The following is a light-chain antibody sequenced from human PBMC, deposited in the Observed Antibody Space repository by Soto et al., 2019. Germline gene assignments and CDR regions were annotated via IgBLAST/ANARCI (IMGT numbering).Light chain of an antibody. CDR3: QQYNSYS. Sequence: AIQLTQSPSSLSASIGDRVTITCRASQGISSALAWYQQKPGKAPKLLIHAASSVQSGVPSRFSGSGSGTEFTLTISSLQPDDFATYYCQQYNSYSFGQGTKVDIK. V-gene: IGKV1-13*02. CDR2: AAS. J-gene: IGKJ1*01. CDR1: QGISSA.